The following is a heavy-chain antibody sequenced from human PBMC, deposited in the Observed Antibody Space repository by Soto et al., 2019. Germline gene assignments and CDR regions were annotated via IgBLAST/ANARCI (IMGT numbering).Heavy chain of an antibody. CDR3: ARGSGYYSLGYFGL. Sequence: QVQLVESGGGVVQPGRSLRLSCAASGFTFSSYAMHWVRQAPGKGLEWVAVISYDGSNKYYADSVKGRFTISRDNSKNTLYLQMNSLRAEDTAVYYWARGSGYYSLGYFGLWGRGTLVTVSS. J-gene: IGHJ2*01. CDR2: ISYDGSNK. CDR1: GFTFSSYA. D-gene: IGHD3-22*01. V-gene: IGHV3-30-3*01.